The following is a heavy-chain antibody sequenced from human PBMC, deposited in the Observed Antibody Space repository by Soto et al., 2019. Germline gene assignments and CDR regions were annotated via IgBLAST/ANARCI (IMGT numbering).Heavy chain of an antibody. Sequence: QLQLQESGPGLVKSAETLSLTCTVSGGGVYSDGYYWGWIRRPPGQGLEWIGNIYYSGYTYYNPSLKSXXTXSXXTANNQFSLRLASVPAADTAVYYCASRSRGRSYNYWGPGTLVTVSS. CDR1: GGGVYSDGYY. V-gene: IGHV4-39*01. CDR3: ASRSRGRSYNY. J-gene: IGHJ4*02. D-gene: IGHD1-26*01. CDR2: IYYSGYT.